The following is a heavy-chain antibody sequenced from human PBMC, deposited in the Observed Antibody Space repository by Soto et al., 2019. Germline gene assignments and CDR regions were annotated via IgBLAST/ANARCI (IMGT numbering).Heavy chain of an antibody. D-gene: IGHD6-6*01. CDR3: AKDQYRGLQLAAY. V-gene: IGHV3-9*01. CDR2: ISWNSGSI. J-gene: IGHJ4*02. CDR1: GFTFDDYA. Sequence: EVQLVESGGGLVQPGRSLRLSCAASGFTFDDYAMHWVRQAPGKGLEWVSGISWNSGSIGYADSVKGRFTISRDNAKNSLYLQMNSLRAEDTALYYCAKDQYRGLQLAAYWGQGTLVTVSS.